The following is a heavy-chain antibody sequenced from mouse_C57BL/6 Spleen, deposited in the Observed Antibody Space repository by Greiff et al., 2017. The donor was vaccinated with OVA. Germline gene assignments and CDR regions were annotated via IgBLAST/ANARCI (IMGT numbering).Heavy chain of an antibody. J-gene: IGHJ4*01. D-gene: IGHD2-4*01. V-gene: IGHV5-9-1*02. CDR1: GFTFSSYA. CDR3: TRDNPYDYFYAMDY. Sequence: EVMLVESGEGLVKPGGSLKLSCAASGFTFSSYAMSWVRQTPEKRLEWVAYISSGGDYIYYADTVKGRFTISRDNARNTLDLQMSSLKSEDTAMYYCTRDNPYDYFYAMDYWGQGTSVTVSS. CDR2: ISSGGDYI.